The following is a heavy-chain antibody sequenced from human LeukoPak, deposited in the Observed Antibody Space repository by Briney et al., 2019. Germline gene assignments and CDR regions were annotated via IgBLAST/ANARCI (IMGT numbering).Heavy chain of an antibody. CDR1: GGTFSSYA. Sequence: SVKVSCKASGGTFSSYAISWVRQTPGQGLEWMGGIIPIFGTANYAQKFQGRVTITADESTSTAYMELRSLRSDDTAVYYCASLKNSYDSSGYLVTDAFDIWGQGTMVTVSS. CDR3: ASLKNSYDSSGYLVTDAFDI. D-gene: IGHD3-22*01. J-gene: IGHJ3*02. CDR2: IIPIFGTA. V-gene: IGHV1-69*13.